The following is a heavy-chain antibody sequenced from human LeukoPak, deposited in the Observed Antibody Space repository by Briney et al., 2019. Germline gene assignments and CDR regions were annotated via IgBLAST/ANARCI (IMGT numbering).Heavy chain of an antibody. CDR2: ISSSSSSM. V-gene: IGHV3-48*01. CDR3: ARHGSSWPYYFDY. J-gene: IGHJ4*02. D-gene: IGHD6-13*01. CDR1: GSTLSSNS. Sequence: PGGPLKPPCAASGSTLSSNSMTWARQAPGKGPEGVPYISSSSSSMYYADSVKGRFTISRDNAKNSLFLQMNSLRAEDTAVYYCARHGSSWPYYFDYWGQGTLVAVSS.